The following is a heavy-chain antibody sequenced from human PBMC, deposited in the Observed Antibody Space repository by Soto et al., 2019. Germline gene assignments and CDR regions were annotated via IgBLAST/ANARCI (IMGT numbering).Heavy chain of an antibody. J-gene: IGHJ1*01. CDR2: ISSSSTYT. V-gene: IGHV3-11*05. CDR1: GFTLTEYY. CDR3: ARDLSEDPSDGAEYFQH. Sequence: QVQLVESGGGLVKPGGSLRLSCAASGFTLTEYYMSWIRRAPGKGLEWISYISSSSTYTNYADSVKGRFTISRDNAKNSLYLQMNSLRAEDTAVYYCARDLSEDPSDGAEYFQHWGRGTLVTVSS.